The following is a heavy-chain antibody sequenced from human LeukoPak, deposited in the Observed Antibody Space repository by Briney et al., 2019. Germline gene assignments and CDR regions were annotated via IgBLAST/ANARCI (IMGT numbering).Heavy chain of an antibody. V-gene: IGHV5-51*01. CDR1: GYSFTNYW. Sequence: GESLKISCKGSGYSFTNYWIGWVRQMPGKGLECMGIIYPGDSDTRYSPSFQGQVTISADKSISTAYLQWSSLKASDTAMYYCARPKTETGYDAFDIWGQGTMVTVSS. CDR3: ARPKTETGYDAFDI. CDR2: IYPGDSDT. D-gene: IGHD2-15*01. J-gene: IGHJ3*02.